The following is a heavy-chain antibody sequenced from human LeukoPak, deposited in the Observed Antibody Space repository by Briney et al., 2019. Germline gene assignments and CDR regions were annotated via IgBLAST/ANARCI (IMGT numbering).Heavy chain of an antibody. CDR1: GNSFTYW. D-gene: IGHD3-10*01. Sequence: GESLKISCKGSGNSFTYWIGWVRQMPGKGLEWMGIIYPGDSDTRYSPSFQGQVTISADKSITTAYLQWSSLKASDTAMYYCARTGELLSTPFDYWGQGTLVAVSS. V-gene: IGHV5-51*01. CDR3: ARTGELLSTPFDY. J-gene: IGHJ4*02. CDR2: IYPGDSDT.